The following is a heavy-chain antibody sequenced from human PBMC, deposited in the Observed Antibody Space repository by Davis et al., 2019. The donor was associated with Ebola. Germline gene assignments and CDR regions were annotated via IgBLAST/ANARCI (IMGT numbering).Heavy chain of an antibody. CDR3: AKTRSDWWNDALDL. D-gene: IGHD6-19*01. Sequence: GESLKISCAGFGFTFSSYGIQWVRQTPGKGLEWVAVISPDGNNQHYADSVKGRFTVSRDNSESTLYLQMSSLRTEDTAVYFCAKTRSDWWNDALDLWGQGTKVTVSS. V-gene: IGHV3-30*18. J-gene: IGHJ3*01. CDR2: ISPDGNNQ. CDR1: GFTFSSYG.